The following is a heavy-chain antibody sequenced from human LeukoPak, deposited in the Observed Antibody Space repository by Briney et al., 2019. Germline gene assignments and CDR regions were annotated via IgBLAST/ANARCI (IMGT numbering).Heavy chain of an antibody. J-gene: IGHJ6*03. CDR1: GFTFSTYG. V-gene: IGHV3-33*06. D-gene: IGHD1-7*01. Sequence: GGSLRLSCAASGFTFSTYGMHWVRQAPGKGLEWVAVIWYDGSNKYYADSVKGRFTISRDNSKNTLYLQMNSLRAEDTAVYYCAKEGTTGRKNYYYYMDVWGKGTTATASS. CDR3: AKEGTTGRKNYYYYMDV. CDR2: IWYDGSNK.